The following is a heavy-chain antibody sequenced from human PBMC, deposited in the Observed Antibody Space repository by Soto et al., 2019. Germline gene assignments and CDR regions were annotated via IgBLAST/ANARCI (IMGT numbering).Heavy chain of an antibody. V-gene: IGHV3-7*04. D-gene: IGHD3-16*01. J-gene: IGHJ4*02. CDR1: GFIFRNYW. CDR3: VRAVRGRGAC. Sequence: EVQLVESGGGLVQPGGSLRLSCAASGFIFRNYWMSWVRQAPGKGLEWVANMNQDGSEIEYVDSVKGRFTISRDNAKGSLALQMNRLRAEDTALYYCVRAVRGRGACWGQGALGTVSS. CDR2: MNQDGSEI.